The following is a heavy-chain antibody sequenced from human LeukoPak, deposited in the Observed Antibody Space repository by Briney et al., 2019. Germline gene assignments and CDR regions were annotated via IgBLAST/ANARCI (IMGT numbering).Heavy chain of an antibody. D-gene: IGHD3-10*01. CDR2: ISYDGSNK. J-gene: IGHJ4*02. CDR3: AREWRFVDY. V-gene: IGHV3-30-3*01. CDR1: GFTFSSYA. Sequence: PGGSLRLSCAASGFTFSSYAMHWVRQAPGKGLEWVAVISYDGSNKYYADSVKGRFTISRDNSKNTLYLQMNSLRAEDTAVYYCAREWRFVDYWGQGTLVTVSS.